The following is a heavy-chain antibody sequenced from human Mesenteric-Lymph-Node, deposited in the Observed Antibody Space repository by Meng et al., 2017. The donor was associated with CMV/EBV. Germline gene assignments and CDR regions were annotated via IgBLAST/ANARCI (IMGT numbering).Heavy chain of an antibody. CDR3: ARGGGRIPIFGVVAPTGFDP. CDR1: GGSFSGYY. J-gene: IGHJ5*02. CDR2: INHSGST. Sequence: SETLSLTCAVYGGSFSGYYWSWIRQPPGKGLEWIGEINHSGSTNYNPSLKSRVTISVDTSKNQFSLKLSSVTAADTAVYYCARGGGRIPIFGVVAPTGFDPWGQGTRVTVSS. D-gene: IGHD3-3*01. V-gene: IGHV4-34*01.